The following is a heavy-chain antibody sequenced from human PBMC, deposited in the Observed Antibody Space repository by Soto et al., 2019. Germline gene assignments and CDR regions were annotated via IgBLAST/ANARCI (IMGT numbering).Heavy chain of an antibody. V-gene: IGHV1-58*01. Sequence: ASVKVSCKTSGFTFRSSAVQWVRQARGQRLEWIGWLVVGTGNTNYAQKFQQRVTISSDRSTNTVSMELSSLTPEDTAVYYCATGAYCSGGSCSDYYYYYYGMDLWGQGTTVTVSS. J-gene: IGHJ6*02. CDR3: ATGAYCSGGSCSDYYYYYYGMDL. CDR1: GFTFRSSA. D-gene: IGHD2-15*01. CDR2: LVVGTGNT.